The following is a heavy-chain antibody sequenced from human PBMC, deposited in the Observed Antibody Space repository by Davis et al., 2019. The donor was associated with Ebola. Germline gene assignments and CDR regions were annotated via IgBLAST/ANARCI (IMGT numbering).Heavy chain of an antibody. Sequence: GESLKISCAVFGFSFNNYAMSWIRQAPGKGLEWVSSIHGRGGGTFYADSVKGRFTISRDKSNNTLYLEMSSLRVDDTAVYYCATTQWLREFDNWGQGTLVTVSS. V-gene: IGHV3-23*01. CDR3: ATTQWLREFDN. J-gene: IGHJ4*02. CDR2: IHGRGGGT. D-gene: IGHD6-19*01. CDR1: GFSFNNYA.